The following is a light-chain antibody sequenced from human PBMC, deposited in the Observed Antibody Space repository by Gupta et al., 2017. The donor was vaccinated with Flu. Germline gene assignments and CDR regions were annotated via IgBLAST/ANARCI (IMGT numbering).Light chain of an antibody. V-gene: IGKV3-20*01. CDR3: QQYGSLPVT. CDR2: GAS. CDR1: QSVSSSY. Sequence: IVLTQSPGTLSLSPGERATLSCMASQSVSSSYLAWYQQKPGQAPRLLIYGASSRATGITDRFSGSGSGTDFTLTISRLEPEDFAVYYCQQYGSLPVTFGGGTKVEIK. J-gene: IGKJ4*01.